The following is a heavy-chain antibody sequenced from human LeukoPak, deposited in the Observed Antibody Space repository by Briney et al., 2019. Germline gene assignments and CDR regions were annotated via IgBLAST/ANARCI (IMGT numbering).Heavy chain of an antibody. V-gene: IGHV3-23*01. Sequence: PGGSLGLSCAASGFTFSSYGMSWVRQAPGKGLEWVSAISGSGGSTYYADSVKGRFTISRDNSKNTLYLQMNSLRAEDTAVYYCAKKGYYGSGSYHDYWGQGTLVTVSS. J-gene: IGHJ4*02. CDR1: GFTFSSYG. D-gene: IGHD3-10*01. CDR3: AKKGYYGSGSYHDY. CDR2: ISGSGGST.